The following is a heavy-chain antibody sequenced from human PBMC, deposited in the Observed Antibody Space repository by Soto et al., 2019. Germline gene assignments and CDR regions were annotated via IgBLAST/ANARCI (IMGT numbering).Heavy chain of an antibody. CDR3: ARERIAGPFDT. Sequence: ASVKVSCKTSGYTFFGFHIHWVRQAPGQGLEWMGGITPGNGDTNYAQTFQGRVTLTRDTSIGTAYMELSGLRSDDTAVYYCARERIAGPFDTWGQGTLVPASP. V-gene: IGHV1-2*02. CDR1: GYTFFGFH. CDR2: ITPGNGDT. D-gene: IGHD2-21*01. J-gene: IGHJ5*02.